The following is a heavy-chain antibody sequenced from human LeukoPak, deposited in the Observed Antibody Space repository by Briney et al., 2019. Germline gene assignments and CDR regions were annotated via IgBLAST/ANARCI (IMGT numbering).Heavy chain of an antibody. V-gene: IGHV4-59*01. Sequence: SETLSLTCTVSVGSLSSYYWSWIRQPPGKGLEWIGYIYYSGSTNYNPSLKSRVTISVDTSKNQISLKLSSVTAADTAVYYCARDTSRVGATGFDYWGQGTLVTVSS. CDR2: IYYSGST. CDR3: ARDTSRVGATGFDY. J-gene: IGHJ4*02. D-gene: IGHD1-26*01. CDR1: VGSLSSYY.